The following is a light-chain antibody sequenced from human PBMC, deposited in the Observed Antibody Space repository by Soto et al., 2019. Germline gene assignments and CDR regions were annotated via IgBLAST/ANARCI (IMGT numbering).Light chain of an antibody. J-gene: IGKJ1*01. V-gene: IGKV3-20*01. Sequence: EIVLTQSPGTLSLSPGERATLSCWASQSVRSNTLAWYQQKPGQAPRLLIYGASIRVRGIPDRFSGGGSGTDFTLTISRLEPEDFVVYYCQQYGRSQTFGQGTKVQIK. CDR1: QSVRSNT. CDR2: GAS. CDR3: QQYGRSQT.